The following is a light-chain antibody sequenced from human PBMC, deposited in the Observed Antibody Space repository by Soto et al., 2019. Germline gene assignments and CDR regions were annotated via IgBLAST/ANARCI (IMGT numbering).Light chain of an antibody. V-gene: IGKV1-39*01. CDR2: AAS. CDR3: QQSYSTPYT. Sequence: DIPMTQSPSSLSASVGDRVTITCRASQSISSYLNWYQQKPGKAPKLLIYAASSLHSGVPSRFSGSGSVTDFSLTISSLQPEDFATYYCQQSYSTPYTFGQGSKLEIK. J-gene: IGKJ2*01. CDR1: QSISSY.